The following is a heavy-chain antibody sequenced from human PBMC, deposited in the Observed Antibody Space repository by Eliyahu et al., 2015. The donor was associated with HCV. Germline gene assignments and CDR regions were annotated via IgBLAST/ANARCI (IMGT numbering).Heavy chain of an antibody. Sequence: QVQLQQWGAGLLKPSETLSLTCAVYGGSFSGYYWSWIRQPPGKGLEWIGEINHSGSTNYNPSLKSRVTISVDTSKNQFSLKLSSVTAADTAVYYCARGRYSYGYFGGVGAFDIWGQGTMVTVSS. D-gene: IGHD5-18*01. CDR1: GGSFSGYY. CDR2: INHSGST. V-gene: IGHV4-34*01. J-gene: IGHJ3*02. CDR3: ARGRYSYGYFGGVGAFDI.